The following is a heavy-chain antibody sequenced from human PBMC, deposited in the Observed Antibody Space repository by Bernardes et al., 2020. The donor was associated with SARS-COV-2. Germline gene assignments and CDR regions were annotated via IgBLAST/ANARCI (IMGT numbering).Heavy chain of an antibody. CDR2: ISWDGGRT. CDR1: GFTFNDYT. V-gene: IGHV3-43*01. CDR3: AKDADRGYCSSTSCYTDY. Sequence: GGSLRLSCAASGFTFNDYTMHWVRQAPGKGLVWVSLISWDGGRTYYADSVKGRFTISRDNSKNSLYLQMKSLRTEDTALYYCAKDADRGYCSSTSCYTDYWGQGTLVTVSS. J-gene: IGHJ4*02. D-gene: IGHD2-2*02.